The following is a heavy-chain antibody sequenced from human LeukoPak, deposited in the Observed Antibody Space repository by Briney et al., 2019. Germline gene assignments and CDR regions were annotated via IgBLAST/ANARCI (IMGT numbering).Heavy chain of an antibody. CDR3: AELGITMIGGV. D-gene: IGHD3-10*02. CDR1: GFSFSIYG. V-gene: IGHV3-48*04. J-gene: IGHJ6*04. Sequence: GGSLRLSCAASGFSFSIYGMSWVRQAPGKGLEWVSYISSSGSTIYYADSVKGRFTISRDNAKNSLYLQMNSLRAEDTAVYYCAELGITMIGGVWGKGTTVTISS. CDR2: ISSSGSTI.